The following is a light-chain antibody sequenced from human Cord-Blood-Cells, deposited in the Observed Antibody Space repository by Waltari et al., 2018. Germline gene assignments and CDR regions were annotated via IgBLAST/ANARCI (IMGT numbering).Light chain of an antibody. Sequence: QSALTQPASVSGSPGQSITISCTGTSSDVGGYNYVSWYQQHPGKAPKLMIYDVSKRPSGVSNRFSASKSGNTASLTISGLQAEDEAEYYCSSYTSSSTFVFGTGTKVTVL. CDR3: SSYTSSSTFV. V-gene: IGLV2-14*01. J-gene: IGLJ1*01. CDR1: SSDVGGYNY. CDR2: DVS.